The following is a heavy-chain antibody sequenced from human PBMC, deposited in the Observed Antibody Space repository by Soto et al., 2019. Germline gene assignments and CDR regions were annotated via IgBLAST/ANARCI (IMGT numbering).Heavy chain of an antibody. CDR2: IYPGDSDT. V-gene: IGHV5-51*01. CDR1: GYSFTSYW. D-gene: IGHD3-16*01. J-gene: IGHJ3*02. Sequence: GESLKISCKGSGYSFTSYWIGWVRQMPGKGLEWMGIIYPGDSDTRYSPSFQGQVTISADKSISTAYLQWSSLKASDTAMYYCARHQAGGGVGPLDAFDIWGQGTMVTVSS. CDR3: ARHQAGGGVGPLDAFDI.